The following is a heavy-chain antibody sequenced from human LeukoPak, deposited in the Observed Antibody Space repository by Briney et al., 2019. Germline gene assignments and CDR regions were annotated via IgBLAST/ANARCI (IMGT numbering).Heavy chain of an antibody. CDR1: GYTFSDYY. CDR2: INPRGGYT. D-gene: IGHD4-23*01. V-gene: IGHV1-46*01. Sequence: GASVKVSCKASGYTFSDYYMHWVRQAPGQGLEWLGMINPRGGYTRFAQKFEGRITMTSDTSTSTVYVELRNLRSDDTAVYYCARDIFGPTVVTPQLAQLDYWGQGTLVTVSS. CDR3: ARDIFGPTVVTPQLAQLDY. J-gene: IGHJ4*02.